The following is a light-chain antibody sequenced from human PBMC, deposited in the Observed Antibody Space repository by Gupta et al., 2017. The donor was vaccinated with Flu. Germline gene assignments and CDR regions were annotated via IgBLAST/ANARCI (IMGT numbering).Light chain of an antibody. CDR3: NSRDSSDNHQAV. CDR2: AKD. J-gene: IGLJ2*01. Sequence: SSELTQAPAVSVALGQSVRITCQGDSLRSSYASWYQQKPGQAPVLVIYAKDNRPSGIPDRFSGSSSGNTASLTITGAQAEDEADYYCNSRDSSDNHQAVFGGGTKLTVL. CDR1: SLRSSY. V-gene: IGLV3-19*01.